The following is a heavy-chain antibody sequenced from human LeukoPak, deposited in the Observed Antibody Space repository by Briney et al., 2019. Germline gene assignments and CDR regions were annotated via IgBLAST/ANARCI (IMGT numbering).Heavy chain of an antibody. CDR2: ISAGGDLT. V-gene: IGHV3-23*01. Sequence: GGSLRLSCAASRFSFSAYPMGWVRRAPGRGLEWVSGISAGGDLTFHADPVKGRFTISRDNSKNTLYLQMNSLRAEDTAVYYCAKDRGSGWYSDYWGQGTLVTISS. D-gene: IGHD6-19*01. J-gene: IGHJ4*02. CDR1: RFSFSAYP. CDR3: AKDRGSGWYSDY.